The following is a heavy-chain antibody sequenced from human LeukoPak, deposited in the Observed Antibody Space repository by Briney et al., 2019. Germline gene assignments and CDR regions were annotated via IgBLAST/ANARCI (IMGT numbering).Heavy chain of an antibody. D-gene: IGHD4-17*01. CDR3: AKDRGDYTDWFDP. CDR1: GFTFRNYA. Sequence: GRPLRLSCVASGFTFRNYAMHWVRQAPGKGLEWVAVISYDGSNQYYAESVKGRFTISRDNSKNTLNLQMNSLRTEDTAMYYCAKDRGDYTDWFDPWGQGTLVTVSS. V-gene: IGHV3-30*18. CDR2: ISYDGSNQ. J-gene: IGHJ5*02.